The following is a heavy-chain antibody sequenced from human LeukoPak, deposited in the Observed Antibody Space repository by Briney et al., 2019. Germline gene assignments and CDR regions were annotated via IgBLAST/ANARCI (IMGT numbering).Heavy chain of an antibody. D-gene: IGHD3-22*01. CDR3: AKDTWDSSGYLSL. CDR1: GFTFHDYA. V-gene: IGHV3-9*01. Sequence: PGMSLRLSCAASGFTFHDYAMHWVRQAPGKGLEWVSGISWHSGSIGYADSVKGRFTISRDNAKNSLYLQMNSLRAEDTALYYCAKDTWDSSGYLSLWGQGTLVTVSS. CDR2: ISWHSGSI. J-gene: IGHJ4*02.